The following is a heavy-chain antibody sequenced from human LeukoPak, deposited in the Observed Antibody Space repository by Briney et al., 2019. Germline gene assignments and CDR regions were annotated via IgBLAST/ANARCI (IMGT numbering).Heavy chain of an antibody. J-gene: IGHJ4*02. CDR1: CYTFTSYV. D-gene: IGHD6-19*01. CDR2: ISAYNGNT. V-gene: IGHV1-18*01. Sequence: GASVKVSCKASCYTFTSYVINWLRQTPRQTLEWMGWISAYNGNTNYAQKLQGRVTMTTDTSTSTAYMELRSLRSDDTAVYYCAREVYSSGLSIWGQGTLVTVSS. CDR3: AREVYSSGLSI.